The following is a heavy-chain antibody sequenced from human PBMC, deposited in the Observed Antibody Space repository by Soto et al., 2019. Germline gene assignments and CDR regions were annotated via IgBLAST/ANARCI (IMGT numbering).Heavy chain of an antibody. CDR3: AINTPFIRWSHFDS. D-gene: IGHD2-15*01. CDR2: IYYSGST. J-gene: IGHJ4*02. V-gene: IGHV4-59*01. Sequence: QVQLQESGPGLVKPSETLSLPCTVSGGSISSYYWSWIRQPPGKGLEWIGYIYYSGSTNYNLSLKSRVTISVHTSKHQSSLTLSSVTAADTAVYYCAINTPFIRWSHFDSWGQGTLVTVSS. CDR1: GGSISSYY.